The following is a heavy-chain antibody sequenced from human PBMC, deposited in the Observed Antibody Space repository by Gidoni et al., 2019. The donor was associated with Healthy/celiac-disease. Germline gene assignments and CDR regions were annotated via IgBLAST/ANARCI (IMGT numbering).Heavy chain of an antibody. D-gene: IGHD2-15*01. V-gene: IGHV4-59*01. J-gene: IGHJ3*02. Sequence: QVQLQASGPGLVKPSETLSLTCPFSGYSNSSYYWSWIRQPPGKGLEWTGYISDSGTTNYNPSLKSRVTMSVDTSKNQFSLKLSSVTAADTAVYYCAREDPVVDAFDIWGQGTMVTVSS. CDR2: ISDSGTT. CDR3: AREDPVVDAFDI. CDR1: GYSNSSYY.